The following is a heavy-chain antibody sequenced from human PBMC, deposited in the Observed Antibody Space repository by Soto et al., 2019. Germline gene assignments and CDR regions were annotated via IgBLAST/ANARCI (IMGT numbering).Heavy chain of an antibody. Sequence: EVQLVESGGGLVKPGESLRLSCTASGFTFNYAWMSWVRQAPGKGLEWVARIRTKTDDEATDYAAPVKGRFSVSRDDSKNTVHLQMNSLKTEDTAVYYCAKGAPTGTFFDYWRQGILVTVSS. J-gene: IGHJ4*02. CDR3: AKGAPTGTFFDY. V-gene: IGHV3-15*01. CDR2: IRTKTDDEAT. D-gene: IGHD3-10*01. CDR1: GFTFNYAW.